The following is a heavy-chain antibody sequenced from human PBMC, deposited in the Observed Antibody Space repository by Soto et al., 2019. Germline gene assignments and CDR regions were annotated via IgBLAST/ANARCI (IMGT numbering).Heavy chain of an antibody. J-gene: IGHJ4*02. D-gene: IGHD3-10*01. V-gene: IGHV3-74*01. Sequence: GGSLILSCADSGFSFSHYWMHWVRQAPGKGLVWVSRISPDGRTTTYADSVKGRFTISRDNAKSTLYLQMNSLTVEDGAVYYCADSWLPTSYWGPGTLVTVSS. CDR1: GFSFSHYW. CDR3: ADSWLPTSY. CDR2: ISPDGRTT.